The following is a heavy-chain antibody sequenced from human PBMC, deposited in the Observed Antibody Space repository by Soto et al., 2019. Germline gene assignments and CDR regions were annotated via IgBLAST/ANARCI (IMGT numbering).Heavy chain of an antibody. D-gene: IGHD2-21*02. V-gene: IGHV4-30-2*01. CDR1: GGSISSGGYS. Sequence: PSETLSLTCAVSGGSISSGGYSWSWIRQPPGKGLEWIGYIYHSGSTYYNPSLKSRVTISVDRSKNQFSLKLSSVTAADTAVYYCARHVYEFDNGDNNWFDSWGQGTLVTVSS. J-gene: IGHJ5*01. CDR3: ARHVYEFDNGDNNWFDS. CDR2: IYHSGST.